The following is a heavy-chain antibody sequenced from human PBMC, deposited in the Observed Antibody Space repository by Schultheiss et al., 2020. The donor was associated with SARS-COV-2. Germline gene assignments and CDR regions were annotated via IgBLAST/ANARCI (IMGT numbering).Heavy chain of an antibody. V-gene: IGHV1-18*01. CDR3: ARAEYTAMANFDY. D-gene: IGHD5-18*01. Sequence: ASVKVSCKASGGTFSSYAISWVRQAPGQGLEWMGWISAYNGDTNYAQKFQGRVTMTRDTSTSTVYMELSSLRSEDTAVYYCARAEYTAMANFDYWGQGTLVTVSS. CDR2: ISAYNGDT. J-gene: IGHJ4*02. CDR1: GGTFSSYA.